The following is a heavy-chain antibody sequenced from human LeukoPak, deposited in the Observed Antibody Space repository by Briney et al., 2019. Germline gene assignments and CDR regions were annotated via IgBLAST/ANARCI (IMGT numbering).Heavy chain of an antibody. CDR2: MNPNSGNT. CDR1: GYTFTSYD. V-gene: IGHV1-8*01. D-gene: IGHD3-10*01. J-gene: IGHJ5*01. Sequence: VASVKVSCKTSGYTFTSYDINWVRQATGQGLEWMGWMNPNSGNTGYAQKVQGRVTMTTETTTATGYMELRSLRSDDTAVYYCARTPNYGSGSLFFWFDSWGQGTLVTVSS. CDR3: ARTPNYGSGSLFFWFDS.